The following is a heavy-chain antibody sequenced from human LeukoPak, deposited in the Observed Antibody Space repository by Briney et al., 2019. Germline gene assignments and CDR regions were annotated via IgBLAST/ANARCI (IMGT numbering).Heavy chain of an antibody. CDR1: GFTFSSYA. D-gene: IGHD4-23*01. CDR2: IGGSSGST. Sequence: GGSLRLSCAASGFTFSSYAMSWVRQAPGKGLEWVSSIGGSSGSTYYADSVKGRFTISRDNSKNTLYLLMNSLRAEDTAVYYCALSSGGNPVYYYMDVWGKGTTVTVSS. J-gene: IGHJ6*03. CDR3: ALSSGGNPVYYYMDV. V-gene: IGHV3-23*01.